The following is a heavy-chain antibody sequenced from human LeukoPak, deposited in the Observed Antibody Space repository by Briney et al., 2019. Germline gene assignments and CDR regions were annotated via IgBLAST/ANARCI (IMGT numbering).Heavy chain of an antibody. D-gene: IGHD3-10*01. CDR3: AKAASGSYCPDY. Sequence: PGGSLRLSCAASGFTFSSYAMHWVRQAPGKGLEWVAVISYDGSNKYYADSVKGRFTISRDNSKNTLYLQMNSLRAEDTAVYYCAKAASGSYCPDYWGQGTLVTVSS. CDR1: GFTFSSYA. CDR2: ISYDGSNK. J-gene: IGHJ4*02. V-gene: IGHV3-30-3*01.